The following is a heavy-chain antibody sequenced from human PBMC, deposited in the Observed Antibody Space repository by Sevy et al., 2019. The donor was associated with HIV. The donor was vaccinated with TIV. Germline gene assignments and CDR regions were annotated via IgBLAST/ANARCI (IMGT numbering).Heavy chain of an antibody. D-gene: IGHD2-2*01. Sequence: SQTLSLTGAISGDSVSSNSAAWNWIRQSPSRGLEWLERTYYRSKWYNDYAVSVKSRITINLDTSQNQFSLQLNSVTPEDTAVYYCASNPPSCTSSRCHFDYWGHGTLVTVSP. CDR1: GDSVSSNSAA. V-gene: IGHV6-1*01. CDR2: TYYRSKWYN. CDR3: ASNPPSCTSSRCHFDY. J-gene: IGHJ4*01.